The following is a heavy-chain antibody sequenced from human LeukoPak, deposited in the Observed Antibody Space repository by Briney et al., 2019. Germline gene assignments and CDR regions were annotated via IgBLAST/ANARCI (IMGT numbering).Heavy chain of an antibody. D-gene: IGHD3-3*01. V-gene: IGHV3-48*01. J-gene: IGHJ4*02. CDR1: GFTFSSYS. CDR3: GKELWEGSGYIDS. CDR2: ISSSSSTI. Sequence: QSGGSLRLSCAASGFTFSSYSMNWVRQAPGKGLEWVSYISSSSSTIYYADSVKGRFTIPRDNSKNTVSLQMNSLKVEDTALYYCGKELWEGSGYIDSWGQGTLVTVSS.